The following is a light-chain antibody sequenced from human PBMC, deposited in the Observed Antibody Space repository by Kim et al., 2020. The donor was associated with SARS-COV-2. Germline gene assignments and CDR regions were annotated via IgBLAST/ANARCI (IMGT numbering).Light chain of an antibody. CDR2: DAS. J-gene: IGKJ1*01. V-gene: IGKV3-20*01. CDR3: QQYGSSPQT. Sequence: SPGETANLSCRASQSVSSNYLAWNQQKPGQAPRLLIYDASSRATGIPDRFSGSGSGTDFTLTISRLEPEDFAVYYCQQYGSSPQTFGQGTKVDIK. CDR1: QSVSSNY.